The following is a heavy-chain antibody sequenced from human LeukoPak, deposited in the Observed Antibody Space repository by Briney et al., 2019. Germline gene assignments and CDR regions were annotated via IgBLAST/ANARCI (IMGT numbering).Heavy chain of an antibody. V-gene: IGHV3-53*04. Sequence: GGSLRLYCASPGFTVSSNYMSWVRQAPGKVLEGVSVIYTGGGTYSHAYVKGRFTISRHNTKTTLSLQMNSLRAEDTAVYYCARGIAAANWFDPWGQGTLVTVSS. CDR2: IYTGGGT. D-gene: IGHD6-13*01. CDR3: ARGIAAANWFDP. J-gene: IGHJ5*02. CDR1: GFTVSSNY.